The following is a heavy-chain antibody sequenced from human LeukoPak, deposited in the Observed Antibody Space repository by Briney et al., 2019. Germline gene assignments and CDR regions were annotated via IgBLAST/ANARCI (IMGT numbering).Heavy chain of an antibody. V-gene: IGHV1-18*01. J-gene: IGHJ4*02. CDR2: MGAYNGNT. Sequence: SXRVSFKPSGCTFTHYVISWVRQARGQGREWVGWMGAYNGNTNYAQKRQGRVTMTTNRYTSKDDMEVGRRRSDDTAGDYCARERQTVLRYFDWLTSRVGQAFDYCGQGTLVTVSS. D-gene: IGHD3-9*01. CDR3: ARERQTVLRYFDWLTSRVGQAFDY. CDR1: GCTFTHYV.